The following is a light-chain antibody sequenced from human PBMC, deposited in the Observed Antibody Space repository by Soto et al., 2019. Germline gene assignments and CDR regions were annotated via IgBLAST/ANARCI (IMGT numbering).Light chain of an antibody. CDR1: QSVTNS. V-gene: IGKV3-20*01. J-gene: IGKJ5*01. CDR3: QQYGSSPLIT. CDR2: DAS. Sequence: EIVLTHSPATLSLSPGERATLSCRASQSVTNSLAWYQQKPGQAPRLLVYDASNRATGIPTRFSGSGSGTDFTLTISRLEPEDFAVYYCQQYGSSPLITFGQGTRLEIK.